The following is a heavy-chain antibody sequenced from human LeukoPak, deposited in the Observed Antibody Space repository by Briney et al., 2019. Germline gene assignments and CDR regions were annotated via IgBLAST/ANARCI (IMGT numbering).Heavy chain of an antibody. CDR1: GGSFSGYY. V-gene: IGHV4-59*08. CDR2: IYYSGST. D-gene: IGHD1-26*01. J-gene: IGHJ4*02. Sequence: PSETLSLTCAVYGGSFSGYYWSWIRQPPGKGLEWIGYIYYSGSTNYNPSLKSRVTISVDTSKNQFSLKLSSVTAADTAVYYCARHKGATTYYFDYWGQGTLVTVSS. CDR3: ARHKGATTYYFDY.